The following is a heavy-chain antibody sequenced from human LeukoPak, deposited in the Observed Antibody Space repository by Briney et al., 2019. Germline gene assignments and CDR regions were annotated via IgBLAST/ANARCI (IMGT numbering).Heavy chain of an antibody. D-gene: IGHD6-25*01. V-gene: IGHV3-30*07. J-gene: IGHJ4*02. CDR1: GFTFSRYG. Sequence: PGGSLRLSCAASGFTFSRYGMHWVRQAPGKGPECVEVVSHDVNEQYYRDSVKGRFTVSRDNSKSTLYLQMNSLRLEDTAVYYCVRDGGGGYNQIDYWGQGILVTVSS. CDR3: VRDGGGGYNQIDY. CDR2: VSHDVNEQ.